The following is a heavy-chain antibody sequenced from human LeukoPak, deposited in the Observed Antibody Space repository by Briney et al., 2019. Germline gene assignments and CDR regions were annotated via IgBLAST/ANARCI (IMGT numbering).Heavy chain of an antibody. V-gene: IGHV4-39*07. CDR2: FYYPGST. CDR1: GDSISNSSYY. J-gene: IGHJ2*01. D-gene: IGHD5-24*01. CDR3: ARDPFTDGYKQPHWYFDL. Sequence: SETLSLACQVSGDSISNSSYYWGWIRQPPGKGLEWIGSFYYPGSTYYNPSLKSRLTLSVDTSKNQFSLKLSSVTAADTAVYYCARDPFTDGYKQPHWYFDLWGRGTLVTVSS.